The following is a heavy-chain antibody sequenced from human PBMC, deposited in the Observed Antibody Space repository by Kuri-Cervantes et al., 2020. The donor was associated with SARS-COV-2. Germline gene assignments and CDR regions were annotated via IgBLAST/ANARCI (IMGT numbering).Heavy chain of an antibody. V-gene: IGHV2-5*02. Sequence: SGPTLVKPTQTLTLTCTFSGFSLSTSGVGVGWIRQPPGKALEWLALIYWDDDKRYSPSLKSRLTITKDTSKNQVVLTMTNMDPVDTATYYCAHRGIAVAGPYFDYWGQGTLVTVSS. CDR1: GFSLSTSGVG. D-gene: IGHD6-19*01. J-gene: IGHJ4*02. CDR3: AHRGIAVAGPYFDY. CDR2: IYWDDDK.